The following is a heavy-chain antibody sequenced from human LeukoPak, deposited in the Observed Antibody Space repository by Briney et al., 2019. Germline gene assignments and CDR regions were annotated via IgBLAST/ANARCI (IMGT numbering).Heavy chain of an antibody. Sequence: SETLSLTCTVSGDSISSYYWRWIRQPAGKGLEWIGRIYTGGSSNYNPSLKSRVTMSVDTSKNQFSLKLTSVTAADTAVYYCARGSSGARFDYWGQGTLVTVSS. J-gene: IGHJ4*02. CDR3: ARGSSGARFDY. V-gene: IGHV4-4*07. CDR2: IYTGGSS. D-gene: IGHD2-15*01. CDR1: GDSISSYY.